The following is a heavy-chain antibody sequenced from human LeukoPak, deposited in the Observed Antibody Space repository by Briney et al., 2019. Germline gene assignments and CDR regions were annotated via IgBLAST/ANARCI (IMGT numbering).Heavy chain of an antibody. D-gene: IGHD3-10*01. J-gene: IGHJ2*01. CDR2: IYPADSDT. CDR3: ARGRGTGSPIGPRYFDL. V-gene: IGHV5-51*01. CDR1: GYLFTSYW. Sequence: GESLKISCKGSGYLFTSYWIAWVRQMPGKGLEWMGIIYPADSDTRYSPSFQGQVTISADKSISTAFLRWTSLKATDTAIYYCARGRGTGSPIGPRYFDLWGRGTLVTVSS.